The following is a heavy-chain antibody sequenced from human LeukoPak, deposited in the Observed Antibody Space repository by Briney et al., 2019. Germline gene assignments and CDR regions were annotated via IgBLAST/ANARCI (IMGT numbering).Heavy chain of an antibody. D-gene: IGHD6-19*01. CDR2: IYPGDSDA. CDR3: ARPAFHPSGWYH. J-gene: IGHJ5*02. CDR1: GYSFTNYW. V-gene: IGHV5-51*01. Sequence: PGESLKISCKGSGYSFTNYWIGWVRQMPGKGLEWMGVIYPGDSDARYSPSFQGQVTISADKSIGTAYLQWSSLKASDTAMYYCARPAFHPSGWYHWGQGTLVTVSS.